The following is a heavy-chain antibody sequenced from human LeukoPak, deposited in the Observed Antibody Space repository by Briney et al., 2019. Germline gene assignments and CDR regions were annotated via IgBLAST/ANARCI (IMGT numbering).Heavy chain of an antibody. J-gene: IGHJ3*02. Sequence: RRASVKVSCKASGYTFTSYGISWVRQAPGQGLEWMGWISAYNGNTNYAQKLQGRVAMTTDTSTSTAYMELRSLRSEDTAVYYCARTDCSSTSCYELGAFDIWGQGTMVTVSS. V-gene: IGHV1-18*01. CDR3: ARTDCSSTSCYELGAFDI. D-gene: IGHD2-2*01. CDR1: GYTFTSYG. CDR2: ISAYNGNT.